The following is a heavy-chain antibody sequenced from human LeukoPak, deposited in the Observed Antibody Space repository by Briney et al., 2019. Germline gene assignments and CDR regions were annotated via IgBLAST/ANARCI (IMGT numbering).Heavy chain of an antibody. D-gene: IGHD1-26*01. J-gene: IGHJ3*02. CDR2: IIPILGIA. CDR1: GGTFSSYT. Sequence: ASVKVSCXASGGTFSSYTISWVRLAPGQGLEWMGRIIPILGIANYAQKFQGRVTITADKSTSTAYMELSSLRSEDTAVYYCARTTSAVGATRHDAFDIWGKGTMVTVSS. CDR3: ARTTSAVGATRHDAFDI. V-gene: IGHV1-69*02.